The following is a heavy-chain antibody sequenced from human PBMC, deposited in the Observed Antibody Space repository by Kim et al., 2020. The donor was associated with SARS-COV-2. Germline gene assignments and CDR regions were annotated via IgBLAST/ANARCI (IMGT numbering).Heavy chain of an antibody. D-gene: IGHD3-16*01. J-gene: IGHJ6*02. V-gene: IGHV3-33*01. CDR3: ARDRSALYVLGRYIGMDV. Sequence: GGSLRLSCAASGFTFSNYGMNWVRQAPGKGLEWVAVIRYDGSNKYYADSVKGRFTISRDNAKNTLYLQMNSLRAEDTAVYYCARDRSALYVLGRYIGMDVWGQGTTVTLSS. CDR1: GFTFSNYG. CDR2: IRYDGSNK.